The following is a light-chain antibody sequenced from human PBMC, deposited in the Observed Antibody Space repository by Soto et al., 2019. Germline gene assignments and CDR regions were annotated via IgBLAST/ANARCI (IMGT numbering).Light chain of an antibody. CDR1: QTISSW. CDR2: KAS. J-gene: IGKJ1*01. V-gene: IGKV1-5*03. CDR3: QHYNSYSEA. Sequence: DIQVTQYPSSRSATVGARVTIHCQASQTISSWLAWYQQKPGKAPKLLIYKASTLKSGVPSRFSGSGSGTEFTLTISSLQPDDFATYYCQHYNSYSEAFGQGTKVDIK.